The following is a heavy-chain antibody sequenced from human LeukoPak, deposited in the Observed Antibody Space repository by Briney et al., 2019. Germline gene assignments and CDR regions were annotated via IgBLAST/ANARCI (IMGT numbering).Heavy chain of an antibody. D-gene: IGHD6-19*01. V-gene: IGHV4-4*02. CDR3: ARRITVAGIFDY. J-gene: IGHJ4*02. Sequence: SETVSLTGAVSGLPISSSNWWSWVRHPPGKGLEWIGEIYHSGSTNYNPSLKSRVTISVDKSKNQFSLKLSSVTAADTAVYYCARRITVAGIFDYCGQGTLVTVSS. CDR1: GLPISSSNW. CDR2: IYHSGST.